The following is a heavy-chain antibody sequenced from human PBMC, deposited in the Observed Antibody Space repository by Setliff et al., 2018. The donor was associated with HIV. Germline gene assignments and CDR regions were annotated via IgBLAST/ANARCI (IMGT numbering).Heavy chain of an antibody. D-gene: IGHD3-3*01. Sequence: PSETLSLTCTVSGGSISSDSSSWTWIRQHPGKGLEWTGCIFNSGSTHYKPSLKSRLTISLDTSKSQFSLKLSSVTAADTAVYYCARAPITIFGVIIIPVYFDYWGQGTLVTVSS. CDR2: IFNSGST. CDR3: ARAPITIFGVIIIPVYFDY. CDR1: GGSISSDSSS. V-gene: IGHV4-31*03. J-gene: IGHJ4*02.